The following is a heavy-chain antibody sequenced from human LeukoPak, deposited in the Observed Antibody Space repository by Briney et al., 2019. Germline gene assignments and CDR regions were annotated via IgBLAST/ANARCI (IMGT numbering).Heavy chain of an antibody. Sequence: SETLSLTCTVSGGSVSSGSYYWSWIRQPPGKGLEWIGYIYYSGSTNYNPSLKSRGTISVDTSRNQFSLKLSSVTAADTAVYYCARDRVAAASLDYWGQGTLVTVSS. D-gene: IGHD6-13*01. CDR1: GGSVSSGSYY. CDR3: ARDRVAAASLDY. CDR2: IYYSGST. J-gene: IGHJ4*02. V-gene: IGHV4-61*01.